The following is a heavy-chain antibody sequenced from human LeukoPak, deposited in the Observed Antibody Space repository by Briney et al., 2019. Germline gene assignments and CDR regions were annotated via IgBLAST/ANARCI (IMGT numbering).Heavy chain of an antibody. Sequence: GGSLRLSCAASGFTFSSYGMHWVRQAPGKGLEWVAFIRYDGSNKYYAVSVKGRFTISRDNSKNTLYLQMNSLRAEDTAVYYCAKVKVRRQLAYYFDYWGQGTLVTVSS. J-gene: IGHJ4*02. CDR3: AKVKVRRQLAYYFDY. V-gene: IGHV3-30*02. CDR1: GFTFSSYG. D-gene: IGHD6-6*01. CDR2: IRYDGSNK.